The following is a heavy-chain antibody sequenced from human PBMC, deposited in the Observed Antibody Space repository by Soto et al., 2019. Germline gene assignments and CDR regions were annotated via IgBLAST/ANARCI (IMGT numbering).Heavy chain of an antibody. Sequence: QVQLVESGGGVVQPGRSLRLSCAASGFTFSSYGMHWVRQAPGKGLEWVAVISYDGSNKYYADSVKGRFTISRDNSKNTLYLQMNSLRAEDTAVYYCAKVLAEGSSWYSYYYYGMDVWGQGTTVTVSS. CDR2: ISYDGSNK. D-gene: IGHD6-13*01. CDR3: AKVLAEGSSWYSYYYYGMDV. CDR1: GFTFSSYG. V-gene: IGHV3-30*18. J-gene: IGHJ6*02.